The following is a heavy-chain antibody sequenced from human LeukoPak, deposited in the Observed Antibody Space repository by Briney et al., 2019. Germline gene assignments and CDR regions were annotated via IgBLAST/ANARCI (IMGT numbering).Heavy chain of an antibody. CDR1: GFSFSSYA. CDR3: ARERIATTGTGWFDP. D-gene: IGHD6-13*01. CDR2: ISDDGSIK. Sequence: GGSLRLSCAASGFSFSSYAIHWVRQAPGKGLEWVAVISDDGSIKYYADSVKGRFTISRDNSKNTLYLLMNSLRTEDTAFYHCARERIATTGTGWFDPWGQGTLVTVSS. V-gene: IGHV3-30*04. J-gene: IGHJ5*02.